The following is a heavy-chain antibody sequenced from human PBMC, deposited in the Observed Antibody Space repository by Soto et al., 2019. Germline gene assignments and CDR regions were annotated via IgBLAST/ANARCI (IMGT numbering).Heavy chain of an antibody. D-gene: IGHD6-13*01. Sequence: PGGSLRLSCAASGFTFTSHAMHWVRQTPGKGLEWVAVISYDGSNKYYADSVKGRFTISRDNSKNTLYLQMNSLRAEDTAVYYCAVGLYSSSWYTAYGMDVWGQGTTVTVSS. CDR2: ISYDGSNK. CDR1: GFTFTSHA. V-gene: IGHV3-30-3*01. CDR3: AVGLYSSSWYTAYGMDV. J-gene: IGHJ6*02.